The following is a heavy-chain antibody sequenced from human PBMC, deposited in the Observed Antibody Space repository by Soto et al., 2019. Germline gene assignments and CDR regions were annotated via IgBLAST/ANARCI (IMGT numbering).Heavy chain of an antibody. V-gene: IGHV1-46*01. Sequence: ASVKVSCKASGYTFTNYYIHWVRQAPGQGLEWMGIINPSGGSRSYAQNFQGRVTMTRDTSTGTVYMELSSLRSEDTAVYYCASYDYDSSGYSYFQHWGQGTLVTVSS. D-gene: IGHD3-22*01. CDR1: GYTFTNYY. CDR3: ASYDYDSSGYSYFQH. J-gene: IGHJ1*01. CDR2: INPSGGSR.